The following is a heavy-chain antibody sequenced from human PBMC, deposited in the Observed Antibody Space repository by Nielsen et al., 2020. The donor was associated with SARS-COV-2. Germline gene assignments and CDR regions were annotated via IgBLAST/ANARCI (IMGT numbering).Heavy chain of an antibody. CDR3: AKEESYFDL. V-gene: IGHV3-30*18. Sequence: GESLKISCAASGFTFSSYGMHWVRQAPGKGLEWVAVISYDGSNKYYADSVKGRFTISRDNSKNTLYLQMNSLKAEDTAVYYCAKEESYFDLWGRGTLVTVSS. CDR2: ISYDGSNK. J-gene: IGHJ2*01. CDR1: GFTFSSYG.